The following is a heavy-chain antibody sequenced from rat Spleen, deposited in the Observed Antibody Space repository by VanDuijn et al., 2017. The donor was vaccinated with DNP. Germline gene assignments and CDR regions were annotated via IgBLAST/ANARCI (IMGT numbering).Heavy chain of an antibody. D-gene: IGHD1-1*01. CDR3: ASKVFPYYSGSNWFAY. CDR2: ISNTGDHT. CDR1: GFTFSNYW. J-gene: IGHJ3*01. V-gene: IGHV5-31*01. Sequence: EVQLVESGGGLVQPGRSLKLSCAASGFTFSNYWMTWIRQAPGKGLEWVASISNTGDHTYYSDSVKGRFSLSRDNAKSTLYLQLNSLRSEDTATYYCASKVFPYYSGSNWFAYWGQGTLVTVSS.